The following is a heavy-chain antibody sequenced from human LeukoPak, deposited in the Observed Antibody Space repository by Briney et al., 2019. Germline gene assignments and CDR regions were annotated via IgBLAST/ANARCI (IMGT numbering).Heavy chain of an antibody. CDR2: IKQDGSEK. V-gene: IGHV3-7*01. CDR1: EFTFNNYW. J-gene: IGHJ6*02. CDR3: ARGRGMDV. Sequence: PGGSLRLSCAASEFTFNNYWMNWVRQAPGKGLEWVANIKQDGSEKYNVDSVKGRFTISRDNAKNSLYLQMNSLRAEDTAVYYCARGRGMDVWGQGTTVTVSS.